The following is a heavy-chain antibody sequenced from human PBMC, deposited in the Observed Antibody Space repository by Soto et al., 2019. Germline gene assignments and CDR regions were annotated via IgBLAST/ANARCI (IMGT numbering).Heavy chain of an antibody. V-gene: IGHV4-59*01. J-gene: IGHJ3*02. D-gene: IGHD3-10*01. CDR1: VAPIPIFY. CDR3: ARSASSASYPSMARGEGAFDI. Sequence: VHLQGPAPDLVNLSEPLPPPGTSLVAPIPIFYWPGSRQSPGRGLKWIGFIYYIGRTLSTPSLKSRATISLDTSNNQLSLELRTVTAADTAVYYCARSASSASYPSMARGEGAFDIWGQGTTVTVSS. CDR2: IYYIGRT.